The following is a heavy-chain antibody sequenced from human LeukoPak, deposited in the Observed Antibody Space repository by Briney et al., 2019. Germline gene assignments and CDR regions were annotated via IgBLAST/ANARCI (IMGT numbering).Heavy chain of an antibody. CDR1: GFTFDDYA. CDR3: AKDRSSIRGDYFDY. J-gene: IGHJ4*02. Sequence: PGRSLRLSCAASGFTFDDYAMHWVRQAPGKGLEWVSGISWNSGSMGYADSVKGRFTISRDNAKNSLYLQMNSLRAEDTALYYCAKDRSSIRGDYFDYWGQGTLVTVSS. D-gene: IGHD3-10*01. CDR2: ISWNSGSM. V-gene: IGHV3-9*01.